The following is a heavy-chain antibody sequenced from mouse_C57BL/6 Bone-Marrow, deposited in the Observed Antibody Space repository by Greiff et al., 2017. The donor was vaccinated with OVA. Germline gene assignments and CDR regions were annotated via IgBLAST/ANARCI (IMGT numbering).Heavy chain of an antibody. D-gene: IGHD1-1*01. CDR1: GFSLTSYG. CDR3: AKNYGSSPYYFDY. Sequence: QVQLQQSGPGLVQPSQRLSITCTVSGFSLTSYGVHWVRQSPGKGLEWLGVIWRGGSTDYNAAFMSRLSITKDNSKSQVFFKMNSLQADDTAIYYCAKNYGSSPYYFDYWGQGTSLTVSS. CDR2: IWRGGST. J-gene: IGHJ2*02. V-gene: IGHV2-5*01.